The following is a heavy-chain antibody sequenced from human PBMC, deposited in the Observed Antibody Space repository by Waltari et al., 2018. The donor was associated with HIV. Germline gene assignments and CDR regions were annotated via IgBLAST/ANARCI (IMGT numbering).Heavy chain of an antibody. V-gene: IGHV3-66*01. CDR3: ARVDRAGTTSGWDVFDI. D-gene: IGHD1-1*01. Sequence: EVQLVESGGGLVRPGGSLRLSWVASGLTVSSHHMDWVRQTPGKGLEYVSVMYSGGTTHDADSVNGRFTISRDSSKSALYLQMNTLRAEDTALYYCARVDRAGTTSGWDVFDIWGQGTMVTVSS. J-gene: IGHJ3*02. CDR2: MYSGGTT. CDR1: GLTVSSHH.